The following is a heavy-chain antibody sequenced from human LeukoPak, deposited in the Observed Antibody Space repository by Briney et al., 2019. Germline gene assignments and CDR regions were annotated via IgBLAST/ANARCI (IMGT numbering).Heavy chain of an antibody. CDR2: IYYSGST. CDR3: ARAAVVVAAAPPGWFDP. V-gene: IGHV4-61*01. D-gene: IGHD2-15*01. Sequence: SETLSLTCTVSGGSVSSGSYYWSWIRQPPGKGLEWIGYIYYSGSTNYNPSLKSRVTISVDTSKNQFSLKLSSVTAADTAVYYCARAAVVVAAAPPGWFDPWGQGTLVTVSS. CDR1: GGSVSSGSYY. J-gene: IGHJ5*02.